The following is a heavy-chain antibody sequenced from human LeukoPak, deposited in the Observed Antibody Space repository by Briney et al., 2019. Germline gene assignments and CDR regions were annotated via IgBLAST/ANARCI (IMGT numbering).Heavy chain of an antibody. CDR3: ARHVCSSSPIPRYYYYYMDV. Sequence: SETLSLTCTVSGGSISSSSYYWGWIRQPPGKGLEWIGSIYYSGSTYYNPSLKSRVTISVDTSKNQFSLKLSSVTAADTAVYYCARHVCSSSPIPRYYYYYMDVWGKGTTVTVSS. CDR1: GGSISSSSYY. D-gene: IGHD6-6*01. V-gene: IGHV4-39*01. CDR2: IYYSGST. J-gene: IGHJ6*03.